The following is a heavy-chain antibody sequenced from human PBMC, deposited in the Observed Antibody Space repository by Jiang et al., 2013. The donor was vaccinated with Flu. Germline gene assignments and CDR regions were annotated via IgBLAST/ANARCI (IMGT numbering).Heavy chain of an antibody. D-gene: IGHD4-17*01. J-gene: IGHJ5*02. Sequence: TSYAQKFQGRVTMTRDTSTSTVYMELSSLRSEDTAVYYCARDWGSSDGDYNWFDPWGQGTLVTVSS. CDR3: ARDWGSSDGDYNWFDP. V-gene: IGHV1-46*01. CDR2: T.